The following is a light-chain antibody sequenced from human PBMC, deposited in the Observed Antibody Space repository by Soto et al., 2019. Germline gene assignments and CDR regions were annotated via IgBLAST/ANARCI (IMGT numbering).Light chain of an antibody. CDR1: QSLLHSTGYNY. J-gene: IGKJ4*01. CDR2: LAS. Sequence: GMSQYPLSLTVTPGESASISCRSTQSLLHSTGYNYLAWYVQKPGQSPQLLIYLASHRASGVPDRFSGSGSGTDFTLEISRVDAEDVGHYCCMQALRTPVTFGGGTKVDSK. CDR3: MQALRTPVT. V-gene: IGKV2-28*01.